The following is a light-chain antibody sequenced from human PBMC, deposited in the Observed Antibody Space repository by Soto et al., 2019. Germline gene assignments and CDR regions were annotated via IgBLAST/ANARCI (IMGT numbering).Light chain of an antibody. Sequence: EVVLTQSPDTLSLSPGERATLSCRTSHSVDIYLAWYQQKPGQAPRLLIYDSYTRVTGIPTRFSGSGSGTDFTLTISSLEPEDSAVYYCQQRKDWPPLTFGGGTKVEIK. V-gene: IGKV3-11*01. CDR2: DSY. CDR3: QQRKDWPPLT. J-gene: IGKJ4*02. CDR1: HSVDIY.